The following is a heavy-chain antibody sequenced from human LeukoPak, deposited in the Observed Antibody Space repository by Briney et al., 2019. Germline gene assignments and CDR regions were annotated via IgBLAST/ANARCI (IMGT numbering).Heavy chain of an antibody. Sequence: SETLSLTCTVSGGSISSGSYYWSWIRQPAGKGLEWIGRIYTSGSTNYNPSLKSRVTISVDTSKNQFSLKLSSVTAADTAVYYCARATVTTEYWFDPWGQGTLVTVSS. V-gene: IGHV4-61*02. CDR1: GGSISSGSYY. D-gene: IGHD4-17*01. CDR2: IYTSGST. J-gene: IGHJ5*02. CDR3: ARATVTTEYWFDP.